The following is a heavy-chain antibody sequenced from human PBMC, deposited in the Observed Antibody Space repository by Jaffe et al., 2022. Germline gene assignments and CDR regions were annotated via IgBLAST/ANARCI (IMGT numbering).Heavy chain of an antibody. D-gene: IGHD2-21*01. J-gene: IGHJ1*01. CDR2: ISGSGGST. CDR3: AKDQHIVVVIAKEEEVFQH. V-gene: IGHV3-23*01. CDR1: GFTFSSYA. Sequence: EVQLLESGGGLVQPGGSLRLSCAASGFTFSSYAMSWVRQAPGKGLEWVSAISGSGGSTYYADSVKGRFTISRDNSKNTLYLQMNSLRAEDTAVYYCAKDQHIVVVIAKEEEVFQHWGQGTLVTVSS.